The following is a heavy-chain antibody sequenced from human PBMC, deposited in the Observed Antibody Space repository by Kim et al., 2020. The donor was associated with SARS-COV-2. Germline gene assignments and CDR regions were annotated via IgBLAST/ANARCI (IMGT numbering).Heavy chain of an antibody. V-gene: IGHV5-10-1*01. Sequence: NYTPTFQGHVTISADKSISTAYLQWSSLKASDTAMYYCARQSPYYDSPDYWGQGTLVTVSS. CDR3: ARQSPYYDSPDY. J-gene: IGHJ4*02. D-gene: IGHD3-22*01.